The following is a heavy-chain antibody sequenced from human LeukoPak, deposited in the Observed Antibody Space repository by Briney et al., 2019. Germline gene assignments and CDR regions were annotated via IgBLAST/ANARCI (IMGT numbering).Heavy chain of an antibody. CDR3: ARGPYYYGSGGFYGMDV. CDR2: INPNSGGI. V-gene: IGHV1-2*06. J-gene: IGHJ6*02. CDR1: GYTFTGYY. D-gene: IGHD3-10*01. Sequence: GASVKVSCKASGYTFTGYYMHWVRQAPGQGLEWMGRINPNSGGINYAQKFQGRVTMTRDTSISTAYMELSRLRSDDTAVYYCARGPYYYGSGGFYGMDVWGQGTTVTVSS.